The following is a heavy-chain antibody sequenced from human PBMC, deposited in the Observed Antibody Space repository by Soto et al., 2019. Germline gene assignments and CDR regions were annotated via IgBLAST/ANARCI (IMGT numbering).Heavy chain of an antibody. CDR1: GYTLTELS. V-gene: IGHV1-24*01. Sequence: ASVKVSCKVSGYTLTELSMHWVRQAPGKGLEWMGGFDPEDGETIYAQKFQGRVTMTEDTSTDTAYMELSSLRSEDTAVYYCATDQGAVAGLDAFDIWGQGTMVTVSS. J-gene: IGHJ3*02. D-gene: IGHD6-19*01. CDR3: ATDQGAVAGLDAFDI. CDR2: FDPEDGET.